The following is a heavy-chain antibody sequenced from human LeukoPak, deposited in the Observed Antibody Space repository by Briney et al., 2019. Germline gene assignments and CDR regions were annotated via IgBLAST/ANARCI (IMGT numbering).Heavy chain of an antibody. V-gene: IGHV1-3*01. Sequence: ASVKVSCKASGYTFTSYAMHWVRQALGQRLEWMGWINAGNGNTKYSQKFQGRVTITRDTSASTAYMELSSLRSEDTAVYYCARDYYGSGSFFDYWGQGSLVTVSS. J-gene: IGHJ4*02. D-gene: IGHD3-10*01. CDR1: GYTFTSYA. CDR2: INAGNGNT. CDR3: ARDYYGSGSFFDY.